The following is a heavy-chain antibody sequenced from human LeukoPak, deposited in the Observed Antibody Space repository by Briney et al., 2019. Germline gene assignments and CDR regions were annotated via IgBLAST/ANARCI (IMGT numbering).Heavy chain of an antibody. CDR1: GFTFSNYW. J-gene: IGHJ4*02. V-gene: IGHV3-74*03. CDR2: INTDGSST. CDR3: TISAPGKRYFDN. Sequence: GGSLRHSCAASGFTFSNYWMYWVRQAPGKGLVCVSRINTDGSSTSYAGSVTGRFTISRDDAKNTLYLQMNSLRTEDTAVYYCTISAPGKRYFDNWGQGTLVTVSS. D-gene: IGHD3-10*01.